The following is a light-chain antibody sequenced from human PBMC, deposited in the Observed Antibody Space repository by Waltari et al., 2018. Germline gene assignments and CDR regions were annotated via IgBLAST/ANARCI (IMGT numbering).Light chain of an antibody. V-gene: IGLV1-44*01. CDR2: SNN. CDR3: AAWDDSLNGPV. Sequence: QSVLTQPPSASGTPGQWVTIPCSGRSSNSGSNTVNWYQQLPGTAPKLLIYSNNQRPSGVPDRFSGSKSGTSASLAISGLQSEDEADYYCAAWDDSLNGPVFGGGTKLTVL. J-gene: IGLJ3*02. CDR1: SSNSGSNT.